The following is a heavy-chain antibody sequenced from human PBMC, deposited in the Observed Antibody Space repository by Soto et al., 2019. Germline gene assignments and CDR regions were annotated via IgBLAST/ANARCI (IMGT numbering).Heavy chain of an antibody. J-gene: IGHJ4*02. D-gene: IGHD3-16*01. CDR3: ARDLGRNYFDY. CDR2: IFSSGRT. Sequence: SETLSLTCTVSGGSISSGGYSWSWIRQHPGKGLECIGYIFSSGRTYYNPSLKSRVNISVDTSRNQFSLNLTSVTAADTAVYYCARDLGRNYFDYWGQGTLVTVSS. V-gene: IGHV4-31*03. CDR1: GGSISSGGYS.